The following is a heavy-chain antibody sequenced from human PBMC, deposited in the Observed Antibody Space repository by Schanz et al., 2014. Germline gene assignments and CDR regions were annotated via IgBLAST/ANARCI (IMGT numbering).Heavy chain of an antibody. J-gene: IGHJ4*02. CDR2: INPSGGST. CDR3: ARDGVDAAAGGNY. CDR1: GYTTFTDYY. D-gene: IGHD6-13*01. Sequence: QVQLVQSGAEVKKPGASVKVSCKASGYTTFTDYYIHWVRQAPGQGLEWMGWINPSGGSTTYAQKFQGRVTMTRDTSTSTVYMELSSLRSEDTAVYYCARDGVDAAAGGNYWGQGTLVTVSS. V-gene: IGHV1-46*03.